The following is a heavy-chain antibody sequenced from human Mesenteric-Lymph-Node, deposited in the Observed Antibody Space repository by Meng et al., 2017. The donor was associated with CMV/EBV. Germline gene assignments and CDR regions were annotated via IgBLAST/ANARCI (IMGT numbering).Heavy chain of an antibody. D-gene: IGHD2-2*01. J-gene: IGHJ4*02. Sequence: CTVSGGSVSSDNYYWTWIRQPPGKGPEWIGYVYYSGSTHYNPSLESRVTISVDTSKNQFSLKLTSMTAADTAVYYCARDVRSTRYFDYWGPGTLVTVSS. CDR2: VYYSGST. CDR3: ARDVRSTRYFDY. CDR1: GGSVSSDNYY. V-gene: IGHV4-61*01.